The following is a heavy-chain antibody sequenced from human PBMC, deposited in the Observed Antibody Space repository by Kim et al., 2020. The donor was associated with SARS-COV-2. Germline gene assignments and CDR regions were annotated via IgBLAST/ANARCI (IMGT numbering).Heavy chain of an antibody. J-gene: IGHJ4*02. CDR3: AREAVAGSFDY. D-gene: IGHD6-19*01. Sequence: ASVKVSCKASGYTFTTLALYWVRRAPGQRLEWMGWVNGGNGNTRYSQKFQGRVSSTRDTSATTAYLELSGLISEDTAVYYCAREAVAGSFDYWGQGTLVT. CDR2: VNGGNGNT. V-gene: IGHV1-3*01. CDR1: GYTFTTLA.